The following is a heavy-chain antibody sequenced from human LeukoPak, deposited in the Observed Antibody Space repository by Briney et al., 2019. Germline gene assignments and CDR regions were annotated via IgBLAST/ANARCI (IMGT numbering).Heavy chain of an antibody. CDR3: ARIRIAAAGLDY. D-gene: IGHD6-13*01. V-gene: IGHV2-70*11. Sequence: ESGPTLVNPTQTLTLTCTFSGFSLSTSGMCVSWIRQPPGKALEWLARIDWDDDKYNSTSLKTRLTISKDTSKNQVVLTMTNMDPVDTATYYCARIRIAAAGLDYWGQGTLVTVSS. CDR1: GFSLSTSGMC. CDR2: IDWDDDK. J-gene: IGHJ4*02.